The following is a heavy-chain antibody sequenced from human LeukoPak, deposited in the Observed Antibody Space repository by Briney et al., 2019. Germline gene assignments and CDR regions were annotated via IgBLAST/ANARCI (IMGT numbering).Heavy chain of an antibody. CDR1: GFTFSNHG. J-gene: IGHJ3*02. CDR2: VRYDGSDK. V-gene: IGHV3-30*02. D-gene: IGHD5-18*01. Sequence: PGGSLRLSCAASGFTFSNHGIHWVRQAPGKGLEWVAFVRYDGSDKYYADSVKGRFTISRDNSKNSVYMQMNSLRAGDTAVYYCVNIQLASPDIWGQGTMVTVSS. CDR3: VNIQLASPDI.